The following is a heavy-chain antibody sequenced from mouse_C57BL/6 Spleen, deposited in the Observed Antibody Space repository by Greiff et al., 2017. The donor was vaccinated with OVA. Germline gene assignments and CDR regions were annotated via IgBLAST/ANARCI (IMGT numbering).Heavy chain of an antibody. CDR2: INPNNGGT. V-gene: IGHV1-22*01. Sequence: EVPLQQSGPELVKPGASVKMSCKASVYTFTDYNMHWVKQSHGKSLEWIGYINPNNGGTSYNEKFKGKATLTVNKSSSTAYMELRSLTSEDSAVYYCARCDGDYGDYWGQGTTLTVSS. D-gene: IGHD2-13*01. CDR3: ARCDGDYGDY. CDR1: VYTFTDYN. J-gene: IGHJ2*01.